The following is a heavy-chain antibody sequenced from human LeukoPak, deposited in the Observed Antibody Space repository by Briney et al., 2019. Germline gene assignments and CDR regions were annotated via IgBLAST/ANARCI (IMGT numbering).Heavy chain of an antibody. CDR3: TTRGVSAYFQH. J-gene: IGHJ1*01. V-gene: IGHV1-46*03. Sequence: ASVKASCKPSGYTFTSYYIPSVPQSPRQRLECRGIINPSGGSTSYAQKFQGRVTMTRDMSTSTVYMELSSLRSEDTAVYYCTTRGVSAYFQHWGQGTLVTVSS. D-gene: IGHD3-10*01. CDR2: INPSGGST. CDR1: GYTFTSYY.